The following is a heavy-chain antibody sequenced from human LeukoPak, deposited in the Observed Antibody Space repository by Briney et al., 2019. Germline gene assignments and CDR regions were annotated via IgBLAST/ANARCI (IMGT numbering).Heavy chain of an antibody. J-gene: IGHJ4*02. CDR3: ARGYDSSGYYYVYY. V-gene: IGHV1-2*06. CDR2: INPNSGAT. D-gene: IGHD3-22*01. CDR1: GYTFTDYY. Sequence: ASVKVSCKASGYTFTDYYMHWVRQAPGQGLEWMGRINPNSGATKYAQKFQGRVTMTRDTSISTAYMELSRLRSDDTAVYYCARGYDSSGYYYVYYRGQGTLVTVSS.